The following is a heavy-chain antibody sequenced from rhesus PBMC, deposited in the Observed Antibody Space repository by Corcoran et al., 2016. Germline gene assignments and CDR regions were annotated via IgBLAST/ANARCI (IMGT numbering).Heavy chain of an antibody. CDR1: GDSFSSFW. CDR3: ARGAIAAAGTNDY. CDR2: INGDSRST. J-gene: IGHJ4*01. D-gene: IGHD6-31*01. V-gene: IGHV4-80*01. Sequence: QVQLQESGPGLVQPSETLSLTCTVSGDSFSSFWLSWIRPPPGKGLGWIGEINGDSRSTTYNPSLKSRVTLSKDASKNQFSLKLSSVTAADTAVYYCARGAIAAAGTNDYWGQGVLVTVSS.